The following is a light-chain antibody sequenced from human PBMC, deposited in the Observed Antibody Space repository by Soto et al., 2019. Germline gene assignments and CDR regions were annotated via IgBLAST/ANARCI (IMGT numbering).Light chain of an antibody. J-gene: IGLJ2*01. Sequence: ALTQPASVSGSPGQSITISCTGTSSDVGGYNYVSWYQQHPGKAPKLMIYDVSNRPSGVSNRFSGSKSGNTASLTISGLQAEDEADYYCSSYTSSSTEVVFGGGTKLTVL. CDR2: DVS. CDR1: SSDVGGYNY. V-gene: IGLV2-14*01. CDR3: SSYTSSSTEVV.